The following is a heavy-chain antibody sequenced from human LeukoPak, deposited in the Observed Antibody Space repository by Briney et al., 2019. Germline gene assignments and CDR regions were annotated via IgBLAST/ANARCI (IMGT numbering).Heavy chain of an antibody. CDR3: ARDRQSVVIDAFDI. D-gene: IGHD3-22*01. J-gene: IGHJ3*02. Sequence: SVKVSCKASAGTFSSYAISWVRQSPGQGLEWMGRIIPILGIANYAQKFQGRVTITADKSTSTAYMELSSLRSEDTAVYYCARDRQSVVIDAFDIWGQGTMVTVSS. CDR1: AGTFSSYA. CDR2: IIPILGIA. V-gene: IGHV1-69*04.